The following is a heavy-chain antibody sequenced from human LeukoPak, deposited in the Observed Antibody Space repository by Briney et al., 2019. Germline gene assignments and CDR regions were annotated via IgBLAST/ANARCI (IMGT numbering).Heavy chain of an antibody. CDR1: GFTFSDYY. D-gene: IGHD5-12*01. CDR2: ISSSGSTI. CDR3: AREVSGYDSSWFDP. Sequence: PGGSLRLSCAASGFTFSDYYMSWIRQAPGKGLEWVSYISSSGSTIYYADSVKGRFTISRDNAKNSLYLQMNSLRAEDTAVYYCAREVSGYDSSWFDPWGQGTLVTVSS. J-gene: IGHJ5*02. V-gene: IGHV3-11*04.